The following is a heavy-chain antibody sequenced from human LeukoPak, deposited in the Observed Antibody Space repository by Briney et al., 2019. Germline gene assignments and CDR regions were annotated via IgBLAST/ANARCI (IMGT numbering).Heavy chain of an antibody. CDR3: VRDRTYTLDV. D-gene: IGHD4-11*01. CDR1: GFTFSAYG. V-gene: IGHV3-30*03. J-gene: IGHJ6*02. CDR2: ISYDGSNK. Sequence: GGSLRLSCAASGFTFSAYGMHWVRQAPGKGLEWVAAISYDGSNKYHADSVKGRFTISRDNPKNTLCLQMNSLRAEDTAVYYCVRDRTYTLDVWGQGTTVTVSS.